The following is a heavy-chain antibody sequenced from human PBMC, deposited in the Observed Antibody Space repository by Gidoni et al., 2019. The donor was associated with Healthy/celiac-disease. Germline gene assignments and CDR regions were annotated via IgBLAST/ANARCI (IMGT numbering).Heavy chain of an antibody. J-gene: IGHJ4*02. D-gene: IGHD3-22*01. CDR1: GCTFSSYA. CDR3: AKEPWGYYDTPQPRAHDY. V-gene: IGHV3-23*01. CDR2: ISGSGGST. Sequence: EVQLLESGGGLVQPGGSLRLSCAASGCTFSSYAMSWVRQAPGKGLEWVSAISGSGGSTYYADSVKGRFTISRDNSKNTLYLQMNSLRAEDTAVYYCAKEPWGYYDTPQPRAHDYWGQGTLVTVSS.